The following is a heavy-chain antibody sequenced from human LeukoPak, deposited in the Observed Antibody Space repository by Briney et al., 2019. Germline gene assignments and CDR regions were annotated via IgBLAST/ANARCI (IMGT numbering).Heavy chain of an antibody. Sequence: SETLSLTCAVYGGSFSGYYWSWIRQPPGKGLEWIGEINHSGSTNYNPSLKSRVTISVDTSKNQFSLKLSSVTAADTAVYYCAREISSYYDSSGYYPPYWYFDLWGRGTLVTVSS. CDR2: INHSGST. CDR1: GGSFSGYY. V-gene: IGHV4-34*01. D-gene: IGHD3-22*01. J-gene: IGHJ2*01. CDR3: AREISSYYDSSGYYPPYWYFDL.